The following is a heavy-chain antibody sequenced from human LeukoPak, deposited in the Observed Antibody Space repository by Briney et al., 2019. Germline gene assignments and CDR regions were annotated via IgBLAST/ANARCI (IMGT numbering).Heavy chain of an antibody. D-gene: IGHD3-22*01. CDR3: ARGEDYYKCGNY. J-gene: IGHJ4*02. CDR1: GFTFSSYW. CDR2: IHPSGRP. Sequence: KSGGSLRLSCAASGFTFSSYWMSWIRQPPGKGLEWIGEIHPSGRPYYNPSLESRVTMSLDTSENQFSLKMSSVTAADTAIYYCARGEDYYKCGNYWGQGTLVTVSS. V-gene: IGHV4-34*01.